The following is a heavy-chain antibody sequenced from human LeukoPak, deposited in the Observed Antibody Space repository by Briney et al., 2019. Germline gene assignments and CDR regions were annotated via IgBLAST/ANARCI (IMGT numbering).Heavy chain of an antibody. CDR3: ARDKGYCSSTSCHSCYYYGMDV. Sequence: SETLSLTCTVSGGSISSYYWSWIRQPAGKGLEWIGRIYTSGSTNYNPSLKSRVTMSVDTSKNQFSLKLSSVTAADTAVYYCARDKGYCSSTSCHSCYYYGMDVWGQGTTVTVSS. CDR1: GGSISSYY. CDR2: IYTSGST. D-gene: IGHD2-2*02. J-gene: IGHJ6*02. V-gene: IGHV4-4*07.